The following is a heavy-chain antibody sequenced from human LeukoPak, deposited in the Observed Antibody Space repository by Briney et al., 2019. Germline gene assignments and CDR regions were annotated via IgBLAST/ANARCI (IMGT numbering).Heavy chain of an antibody. Sequence: GGSLRLSCAASGFTFSSYSMNWVRQAPGKGLEWVSSISSSSSYIYYADSVKGRFTISRDNAKNSLYLQMNSLRAEDTAVYYCARAGSIAASIDYWGQGTLVTVSS. CDR2: ISSSSSYI. J-gene: IGHJ4*02. D-gene: IGHD6-6*01. V-gene: IGHV3-21*01. CDR3: ARAGSIAASIDY. CDR1: GFTFSSYS.